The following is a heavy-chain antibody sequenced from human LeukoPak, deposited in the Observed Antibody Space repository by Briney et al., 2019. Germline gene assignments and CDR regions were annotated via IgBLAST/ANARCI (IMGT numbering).Heavy chain of an antibody. D-gene: IGHD1-26*01. Sequence: ASVKVSCKASGGTFSSYAISWVRQAPGQGLEWMGGIIPIFGTANYAQKFQGRVTITTDESTSTAYMELRSLRSDDTAVYYCARDPLGSYYPPDYWGQGTLVTVSS. CDR3: ARDPLGSYYPPDY. CDR2: IIPIFGTA. CDR1: GGTFSSYA. J-gene: IGHJ4*02. V-gene: IGHV1-69*05.